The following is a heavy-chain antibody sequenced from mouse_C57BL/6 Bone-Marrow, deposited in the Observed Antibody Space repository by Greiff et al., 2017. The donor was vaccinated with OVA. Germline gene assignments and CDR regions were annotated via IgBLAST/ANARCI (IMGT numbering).Heavy chain of an antibody. V-gene: IGHV1-55*01. Sequence: QVQLQQPGAELVKPGASVKMSCKASGYTFTSYWITWVTQRPGQGLEWIGDIYPGSGSTNYNEKFKSKATLTVDTSSSTAYMQRSSLTSEDSAVYYCARSRGSSHGYFDVWGTGTTVTVSS. D-gene: IGHD1-1*01. CDR1: GYTFTSYW. CDR3: ARSRGSSHGYFDV. J-gene: IGHJ1*03. CDR2: IYPGSGST.